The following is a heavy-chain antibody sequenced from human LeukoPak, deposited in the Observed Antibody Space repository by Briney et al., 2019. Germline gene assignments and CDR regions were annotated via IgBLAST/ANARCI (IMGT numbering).Heavy chain of an antibody. CDR2: IYYSGST. Sequence: PSETQILTCTVVGGSISSYYWSSIRQPPGKGLEWIGYIYYSGSTNYNPSLKSRVTISVDTSKNQFSLKLSSVTAAATAVSYCARRETMPLDYFGYWGQRTPCTVSS. D-gene: IGHD2-2*01. CDR1: GGSISSYY. J-gene: IGHJ4*02. V-gene: IGHV4-59*01. CDR3: ARRETMPLDYFGY.